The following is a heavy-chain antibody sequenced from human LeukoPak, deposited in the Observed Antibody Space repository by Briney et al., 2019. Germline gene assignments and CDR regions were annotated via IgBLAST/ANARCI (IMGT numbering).Heavy chain of an antibody. V-gene: IGHV3-74*01. CDR3: ARGTAATAGIDY. J-gene: IGHJ4*02. CDR2: INTDGSSP. D-gene: IGHD6-13*01. CDR1: GFTFGSYW. Sequence: GGSLRLSCAASGFTFGSYWMHWVRQAPGKGLVWVSHINTDGSSPTYGDSAKGRFTVSRDNAKNTLLLQMNSLRVEDTAVYYCARGTAATAGIDYWGQGTLVTVSS.